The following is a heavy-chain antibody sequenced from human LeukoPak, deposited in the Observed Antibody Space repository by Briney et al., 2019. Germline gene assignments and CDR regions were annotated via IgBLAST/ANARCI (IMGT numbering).Heavy chain of an antibody. D-gene: IGHD2-2*02. CDR3: ARVGGSVVPAAIGLDY. V-gene: IGHV4-30-4*08. Sequence: SQTLSLTCTVSGASVNTGDSYWSWIRQPPGEGLEWNGYIYYTGSTYYNPSLKSRVTISVDTSKNQFSLKLTSVTAADTAVYFCARVGGSVVPAAIGLDYWGQGTLVTVSS. CDR1: GASVNTGDSY. J-gene: IGHJ4*02. CDR2: IYYTGST.